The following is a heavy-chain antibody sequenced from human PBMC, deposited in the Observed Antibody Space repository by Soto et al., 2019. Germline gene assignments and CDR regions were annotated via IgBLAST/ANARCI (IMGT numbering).Heavy chain of an antibody. CDR3: ARGLQQLPSGGMDV. V-gene: IGHV4-34*01. CDR1: GGSFSGYY. Sequence: SETLSLTCAVYGGSFSGYYWSGIRQPPGKGLEWIGEINHSGSTNYNPSLKSRVTISVDTSKNQFSLKLSSVTAADTAVYYCARGLQQLPSGGMDVWGKGTTVTVSS. J-gene: IGHJ6*04. CDR2: INHSGST. D-gene: IGHD6-13*01.